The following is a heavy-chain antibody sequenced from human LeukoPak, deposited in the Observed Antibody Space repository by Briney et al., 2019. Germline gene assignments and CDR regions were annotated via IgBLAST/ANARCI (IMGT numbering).Heavy chain of an antibody. J-gene: IGHJ4*02. Sequence: ASVKVSCKVSGYTLTELSMHWVRQAPGKGLEWMGGFDPEDGETIYAQKFQGRVTMTRDTSINTAYMELSRLTSDDTAVYYCARDRSPAPGRSYGRGHFDYWGQGTLVTVSS. D-gene: IGHD5-18*01. CDR2: FDPEDGET. V-gene: IGHV1-24*01. CDR1: GYTLTELS. CDR3: ARDRSPAPGRSYGRGHFDY.